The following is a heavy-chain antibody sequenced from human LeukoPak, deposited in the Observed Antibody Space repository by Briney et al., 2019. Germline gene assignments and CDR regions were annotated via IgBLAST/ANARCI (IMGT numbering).Heavy chain of an antibody. CDR2: ISDSGGST. CDR3: AKDRPSTSWYQGFCDY. CDR1: GFTFSSYG. D-gene: IGHD6-13*01. J-gene: IGHJ4*02. V-gene: IGHV3-23*01. Sequence: GGSLRLSCAASGFTFSSYGMGWVRQAPGKGLEGVSAISDSGGSTYYADCVKGRFTISRDNSTNTVSLQMNSLRAEDTAVYYCAKDRPSTSWYQGFCDYWGQGTLVTVSS.